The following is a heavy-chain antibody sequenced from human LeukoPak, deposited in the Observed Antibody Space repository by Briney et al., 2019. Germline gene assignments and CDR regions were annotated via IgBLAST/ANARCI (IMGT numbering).Heavy chain of an antibody. Sequence: GGSLRLSCAASGFTFSTYTMNWVRQAPGKGLEWVSSISSSSSYIYYADSVKGRFTISRDNAKNSLYLQMNSLRAEDTAVYYCARVEEAAAFNPWGQGTLVTVSS. CDR3: ARVEEAAAFNP. J-gene: IGHJ4*02. CDR1: GFTFSTYT. D-gene: IGHD6-13*01. CDR2: ISSSSSYI. V-gene: IGHV3-21*01.